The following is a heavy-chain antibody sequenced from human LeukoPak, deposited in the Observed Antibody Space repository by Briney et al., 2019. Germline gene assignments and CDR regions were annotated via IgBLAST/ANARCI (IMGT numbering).Heavy chain of an antibody. CDR1: GYSISSGYY. Sequence: KPSETLSLTCGVSGYSISSGYYWGWIRHPPGKGLEWIATIYHSGITYHNPSLKSRVSISVDTSKNEFSVNVRSVTAADTAVYYCARYVSSGFYFDYWGQGTLVTVSS. D-gene: IGHD3-22*01. J-gene: IGHJ4*02. V-gene: IGHV4-38-2*01. CDR2: IYHSGIT. CDR3: ARYVSSGFYFDY.